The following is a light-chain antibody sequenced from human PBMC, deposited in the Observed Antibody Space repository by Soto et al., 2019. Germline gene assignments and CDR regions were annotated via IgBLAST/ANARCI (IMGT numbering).Light chain of an antibody. Sequence: DIQMTQSPSSLSASVGDRVTITCRASQTFSSYLNWYQQKPGKAPKLLIYTASSLHSGVPSRFSGSGSGTDFTLTISSLQPEDFATYFCQQSYSTPHTFGGGTKVEIK. V-gene: IGKV1-39*01. CDR2: TAS. J-gene: IGKJ4*01. CDR3: QQSYSTPHT. CDR1: QTFSSY.